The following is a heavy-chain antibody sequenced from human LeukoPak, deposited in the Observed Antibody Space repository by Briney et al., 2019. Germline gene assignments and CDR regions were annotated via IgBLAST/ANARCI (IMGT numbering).Heavy chain of an antibody. D-gene: IGHD4-11*01. CDR1: GGSISSSSYY. V-gene: IGHV4-39*01. CDR2: IYYSGST. CDR3: ARHGPYSNYAY. J-gene: IGHJ4*02. Sequence: PSETLSLTCTVSGGSISSSSYYWGWIRQPPGKGLEWIGSIYYSGSTYYNPSLKSRVTISVDTSKNQFSLKLSSVTAADTAVYYCARHGPYSNYAYWGQGTLVTVSS.